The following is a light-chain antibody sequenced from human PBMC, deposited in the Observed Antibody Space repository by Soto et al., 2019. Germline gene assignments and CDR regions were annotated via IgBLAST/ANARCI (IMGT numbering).Light chain of an antibody. J-gene: IGKJ3*01. CDR3: QQLNSYPLT. Sequence: DIQLTQSPSFLSASVGGRVTITCRAIQAISSHLAWYQQKPGKAPNLLIYGASTLQSGVPSRFSGSGSGTQFTLTIRSLQPEDFATYYCQQLNSYPLTFGPGTKVDLK. CDR2: GAS. V-gene: IGKV1-9*01. CDR1: QAISSH.